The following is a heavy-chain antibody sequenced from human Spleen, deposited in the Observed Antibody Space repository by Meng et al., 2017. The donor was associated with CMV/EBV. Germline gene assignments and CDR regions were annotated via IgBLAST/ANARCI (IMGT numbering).Heavy chain of an antibody. CDR2: IKQDGSEK. J-gene: IGHJ4*02. CDR3: AREGDYYDRSGYYPSFFDY. V-gene: IGHV3-7*01. D-gene: IGHD3-22*01. Sequence: GGSLRLSCAASGFTFSSYWMSWVRQAPGKGLEWVANIKQDGSEKYYVDSVKGRVTISRDNAKKSVHLQMNSLRAEDTAVYYCAREGDYYDRSGYYPSFFDYWGQGILVTV. CDR1: GFTFSSYW.